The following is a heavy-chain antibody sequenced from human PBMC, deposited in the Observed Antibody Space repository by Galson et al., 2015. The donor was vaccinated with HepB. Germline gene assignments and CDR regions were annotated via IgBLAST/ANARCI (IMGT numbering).Heavy chain of an antibody. CDR1: GFTVSSNH. CDR2: IYSGGST. D-gene: IGHD5-24*01. J-gene: IGHJ4*02. CDR3: ARDQPMATLDY. Sequence: SLRLSCAASGFTVSSNHMSWVRQAPGKGLEWVSVIYSGGSTYYADSVKGRFTISRDNSKNTLYLQMNSLRAEDAAVYYCARDQPMATLDYWGQGTLVTVSS. V-gene: IGHV3-66*02.